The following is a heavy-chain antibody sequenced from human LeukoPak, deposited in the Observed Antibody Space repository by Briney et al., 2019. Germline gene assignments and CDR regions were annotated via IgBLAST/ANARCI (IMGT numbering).Heavy chain of an antibody. V-gene: IGHV3-48*02. J-gene: IGHJ4*02. D-gene: IGHD2-15*01. Sequence: RSGGSLRLSCAASGFTFSSYSMNWVRQAPRKGLEWVSYISTSSTTVYYTDSVKGRLTISRDNAKNSLYLQMNSLRDEDTAVYYCARDRFDCSGGSCYSYFDYWGQGTLVTVSS. CDR2: ISTSSTTV. CDR3: ARDRFDCSGGSCYSYFDY. CDR1: GFTFSSYS.